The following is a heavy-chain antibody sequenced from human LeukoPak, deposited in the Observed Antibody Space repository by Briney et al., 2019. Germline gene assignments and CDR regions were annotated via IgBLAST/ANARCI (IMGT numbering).Heavy chain of an antibody. CDR1: GVSISSGGYY. Sequence: PSETLSLTCTVSGVSISSGGYYWSWIRQPPGKGLEWIALINYSGRTFYNPSLRSRVTISVDMSKNQFSLNLNSVTAADTAVYYCARRRKDLNWFDPWGQGTLVTVSS. CDR3: ARRRKDLNWFDP. V-gene: IGHV4-39*01. J-gene: IGHJ5*02. CDR2: INYSGRT.